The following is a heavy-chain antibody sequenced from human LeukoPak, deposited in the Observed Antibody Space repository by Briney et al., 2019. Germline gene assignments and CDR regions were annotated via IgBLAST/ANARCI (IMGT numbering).Heavy chain of an antibody. CDR2: IAYDGSNK. Sequence: GGTLRLSCAASGFTFSNYAMLWVRQAPGKGLEWVAVIAYDGSNKFYADSVKGRFTISRDNSKNTLDLQMNSLRVEDTAVYYCARGRGAYYDSSGYYAWGQGTLVTVSS. D-gene: IGHD3-22*01. V-gene: IGHV3-30*01. CDR3: ARGRGAYYDSSGYYA. J-gene: IGHJ4*02. CDR1: GFTFSNYA.